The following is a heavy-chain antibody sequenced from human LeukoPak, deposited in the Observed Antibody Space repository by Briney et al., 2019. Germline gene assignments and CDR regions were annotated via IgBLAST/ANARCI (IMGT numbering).Heavy chain of an antibody. Sequence: GRSLRLSCAASGFTFSSYGMHWVRQAPGKGLEWVAVIWYDGSNKYYADSVKGRFTISRDNPKNTLYLQMDSLRAEDTAVYYCASITGTSDAFDIWGQGTMVTVSS. CDR2: IWYDGSNK. CDR1: GFTFSSYG. D-gene: IGHD1-20*01. CDR3: ASITGTSDAFDI. J-gene: IGHJ3*02. V-gene: IGHV3-33*01.